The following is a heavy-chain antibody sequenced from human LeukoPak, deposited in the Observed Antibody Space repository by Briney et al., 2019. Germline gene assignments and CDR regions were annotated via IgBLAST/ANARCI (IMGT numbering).Heavy chain of an antibody. Sequence: GGSLRLSCAASGFTFSSYAMHWVRQAPGKGLEWVAVISYDGSNKYYADSVKGRFTISRDNSKNTLYLQMNSLRAEDTAVYYCARERCSSTSCRRNPDYWGQGTLVAVSS. CDR2: ISYDGSNK. J-gene: IGHJ4*02. CDR1: GFTFSSYA. CDR3: ARERCSSTSCRRNPDY. D-gene: IGHD2-2*01. V-gene: IGHV3-30*04.